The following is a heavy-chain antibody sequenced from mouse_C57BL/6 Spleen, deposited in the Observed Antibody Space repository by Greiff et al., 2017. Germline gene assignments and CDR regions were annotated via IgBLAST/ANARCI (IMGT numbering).Heavy chain of an antibody. CDR1: GYAFSSYW. CDR2: IYPGDGDT. J-gene: IGHJ4*01. V-gene: IGHV1-80*01. Sequence: QVQLQQSGAELVKPGASVKISCKASGYAFSSYWLNWVKQRPGKGLEWIGQIYPGDGDTNYNGKFKGKATLTADKSSSTAYMQLSSLTSEDSAVYFCARDYDYALGYAMDYWGQGTSVTVSS. D-gene: IGHD2-4*01. CDR3: ARDYDYALGYAMDY.